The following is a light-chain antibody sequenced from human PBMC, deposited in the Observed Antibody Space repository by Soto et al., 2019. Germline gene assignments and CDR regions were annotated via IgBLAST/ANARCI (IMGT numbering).Light chain of an antibody. CDR3: QQRSNWPPWT. Sequence: EIVLTQSPGTLSLSPGERATLSCRASQSISSSYLAWYQQKPGQAPRLLIYGASTRATGIPDRFSGSGSGTDFTLTISRLESEDFAVYYCQQRSNWPPWTFGQGTKVEIK. CDR2: GAS. V-gene: IGKV3D-20*02. CDR1: QSISSSY. J-gene: IGKJ1*01.